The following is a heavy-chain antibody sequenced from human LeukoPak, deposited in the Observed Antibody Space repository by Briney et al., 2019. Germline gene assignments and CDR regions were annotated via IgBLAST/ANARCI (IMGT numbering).Heavy chain of an antibody. D-gene: IGHD3-10*01. CDR1: GFRFSDYY. Sequence: GGSLSLSCAASGFRFSDYYMTWIRPAPGKGLEWISYISSNAGTIYHTDSVKGRFTIPRDNTKNLVYLQMDSLRAEDTAVYYCASGGISLVRGAFWSFDLWGRGALVTVSS. J-gene: IGHJ2*01. CDR2: ISSNAGTI. CDR3: ASGGISLVRGAFWSFDL. V-gene: IGHV3-11*01.